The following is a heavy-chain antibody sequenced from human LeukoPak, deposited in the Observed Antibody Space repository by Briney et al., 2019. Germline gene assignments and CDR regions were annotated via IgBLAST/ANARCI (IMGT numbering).Heavy chain of an antibody. CDR3: AREGSESFLGAFDI. CDR2: TYYSGST. D-gene: IGHD1-26*01. V-gene: IGHV4-59*01. CDR1: GGSISSYY. J-gene: IGHJ3*02. Sequence: PSETLSLTCTVSGGSISSYYWSWIRQPPGKGLEWIGYTYYSGSTNYNPSLKSRVTMSLDTSKSQVSLKLRSVTAADTAVYYCAREGSESFLGAFDIWGQGTMVTVSS.